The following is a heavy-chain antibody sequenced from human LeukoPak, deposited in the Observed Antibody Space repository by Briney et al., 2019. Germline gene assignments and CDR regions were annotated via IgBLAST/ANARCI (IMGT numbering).Heavy chain of an antibody. V-gene: IGHV3-30-3*01. Sequence: GGSLRLSCAASGFTFSSYAMHWVRQAPGKGLEWVAVISYDGSNKYYADSVKGRFTISRDNSKNTLYLQMNSLRAEDTAVYYCARETSSGYYSSTIDYWGQGTLVTVSS. D-gene: IGHD3-22*01. CDR2: ISYDGSNK. CDR3: ARETSSGYYSSTIDY. J-gene: IGHJ4*02. CDR1: GFTFSSYA.